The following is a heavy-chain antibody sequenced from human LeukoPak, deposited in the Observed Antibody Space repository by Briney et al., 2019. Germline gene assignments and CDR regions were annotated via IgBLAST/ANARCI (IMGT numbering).Heavy chain of an antibody. V-gene: IGHV3-33*01. Sequence: GGSLRLSCAASGFTFSSYGMHWVRQAPGKGPEWVAVIWYDGSNKYYADSVKGRFTISRDNSKNTLYPQMNSLRAGDTAVYYCARGPAPVLLWFGENVDAFDIWGQGTMVTVSS. D-gene: IGHD3-10*01. CDR3: ARGPAPVLLWFGENVDAFDI. J-gene: IGHJ3*02. CDR1: GFTFSSYG. CDR2: IWYDGSNK.